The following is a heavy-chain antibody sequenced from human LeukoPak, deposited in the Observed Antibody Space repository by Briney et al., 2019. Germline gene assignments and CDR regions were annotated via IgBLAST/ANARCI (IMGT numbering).Heavy chain of an antibody. J-gene: IGHJ4*02. CDR1: GYTFTSYD. CDR3: ARGHYDSSGPYFDY. Sequence: ASVKVSCKASGYTFTSYDINWVRQATGQGLEWMGWMNPNSGNTGYAQKFQGRVTMTRNTSISTAYMELSSLRAEDTAVYYCARGHYDSSGPYFDYWGQGTLVTVSS. D-gene: IGHD3-22*01. V-gene: IGHV1-8*01. CDR2: MNPNSGNT.